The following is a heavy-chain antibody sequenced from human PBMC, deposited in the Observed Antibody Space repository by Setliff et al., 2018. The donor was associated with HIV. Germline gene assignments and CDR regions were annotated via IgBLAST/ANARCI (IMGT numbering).Heavy chain of an antibody. V-gene: IGHV4-59*11. CDR2: IYYRVNS. CDR3: ARGGSMTTLNN. D-gene: IGHD4-4*01. J-gene: IGHJ4*02. CDR1: GVSTTGHY. Sequence: SETLSLTCAVSGVSTTGHYWSWMRQPPGKGLEWIGFIYYRVNSNINPSLKSRVTISIDASKNQFSLKLSSVTAADTALYYCARGGSMTTLNNWGQGTLVTVSS.